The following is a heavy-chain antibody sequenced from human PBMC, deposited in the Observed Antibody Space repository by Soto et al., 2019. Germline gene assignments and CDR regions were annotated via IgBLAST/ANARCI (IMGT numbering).Heavy chain of an antibody. Sequence: GGSLRLSCAASGFTVTTYSMNLVRQAPGQGLEWVSSINSERSYIYYAGPVKGRFTISRDNAHISMYLQMHSMRAEDTAVYYCARVYDSRGYFIDWGQGTLVTVSS. V-gene: IGHV3-21*01. CDR2: INSERSYI. CDR3: ARVYDSRGYFID. CDR1: GFTVTTYS. D-gene: IGHD3-22*01. J-gene: IGHJ4*02.